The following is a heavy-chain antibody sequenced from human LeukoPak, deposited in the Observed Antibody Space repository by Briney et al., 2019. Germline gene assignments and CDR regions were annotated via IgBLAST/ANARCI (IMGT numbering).Heavy chain of an antibody. D-gene: IGHD6-13*01. Sequence: GGSLRLSCAASGFTFSSYGMHWVRQATGKGLEWVAVISYDGSNKYYADSVKGRFTISRDNSKNTLYLQMNSLRAEDTAVYYCAKPGLPGYSSSWLDYWGQGTLVTVSS. V-gene: IGHV3-30*18. CDR3: AKPGLPGYSSSWLDY. J-gene: IGHJ4*02. CDR2: ISYDGSNK. CDR1: GFTFSSYG.